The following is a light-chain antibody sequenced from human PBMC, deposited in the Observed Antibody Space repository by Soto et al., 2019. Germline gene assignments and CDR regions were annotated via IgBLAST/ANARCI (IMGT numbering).Light chain of an antibody. Sequence: EIVLTQSPGILSLSPGERATLSCRASQSVGNDFLARYQQKPGQAPRLLIYGASTRATDVPDRFSGSGSGADFTLTISRLEPEDFAVYYCQQYGSSPPRTFGQGTKVDIK. CDR3: QQYGSSPPRT. CDR2: GAS. J-gene: IGKJ1*01. V-gene: IGKV3-20*01. CDR1: QSVGNDF.